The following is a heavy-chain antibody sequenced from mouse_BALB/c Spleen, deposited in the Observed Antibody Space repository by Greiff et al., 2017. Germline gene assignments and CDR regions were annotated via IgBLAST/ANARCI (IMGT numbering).Heavy chain of an antibody. V-gene: IGHV8-12*01. J-gene: IGHJ4*01. Sequence: QVTLKESGPGILQPSQTLSLTCSFSGFSLSTSGMGVSWIRQPSGKGLEWLAHIYWDDDKRYNPSLKSRLTISKDTSSNQVFLKITSVDTADTATYYCARRSRASYAMDYWGQGTSVTVSS. CDR1: GFSLSTSGMG. CDR2: IYWDDDK. CDR3: ARRSRASYAMDY. D-gene: IGHD3-1*01.